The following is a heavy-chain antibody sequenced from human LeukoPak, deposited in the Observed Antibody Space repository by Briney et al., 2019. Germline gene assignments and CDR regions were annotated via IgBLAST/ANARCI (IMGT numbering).Heavy chain of an antibody. J-gene: IGHJ4*02. Sequence: PGGSLRLSCAASGFTVSSNYMSWVRQAPGKGLEWVSVIYSGGSAYYADFVKGRFTLSRDNSKNTLYLQMNSLRAEDTAVYYCARVVLYYDFWSAYFQDWGQGTLVTVSS. V-gene: IGHV3-66*01. D-gene: IGHD3-3*01. CDR1: GFTVSSNY. CDR3: ARVVLYYDFWSAYFQD. CDR2: IYSGGSA.